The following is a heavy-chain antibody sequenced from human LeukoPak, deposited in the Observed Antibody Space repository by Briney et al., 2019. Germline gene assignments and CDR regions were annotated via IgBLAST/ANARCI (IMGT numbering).Heavy chain of an antibody. CDR1: GYTFSSND. CDR3: ARGRRMGYTYVLDY. D-gene: IGHD5-18*01. J-gene: IGHJ4*02. CDR2: MNPNNART. Sequence: ASVKVSCKASGYTFSSNDFNWVRQAAGQGLEWMGWMNPNNARTGYAEKFQGRVTMTRDTSTSTAYMELSSLTPEDTAVYFCARGRRMGYTYVLDYWGQGTLVTVSS. V-gene: IGHV1-8*01.